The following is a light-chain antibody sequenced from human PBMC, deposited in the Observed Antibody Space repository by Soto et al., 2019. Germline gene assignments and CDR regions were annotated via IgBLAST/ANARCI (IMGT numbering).Light chain of an antibody. CDR2: GTS. Sequence: QSVLTQPPSVSGAPGQRVTISCTGGASNIGAHYDVHWYQQLPGTAPKLLIYGTSNRPSGVPDRFSGSKSGTSASLAITGLQAEDEAHYFCQSYDFTLGAFWVFGGGTKLTVL. CDR3: QSYDFTLGAFWV. J-gene: IGLJ3*02. V-gene: IGLV1-40*01. CDR1: ASNIGAHYD.